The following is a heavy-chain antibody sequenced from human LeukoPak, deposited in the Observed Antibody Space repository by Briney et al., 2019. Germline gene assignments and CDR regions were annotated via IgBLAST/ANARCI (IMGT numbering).Heavy chain of an antibody. CDR3: AKDPRTWFGELLSPSYFDY. CDR1: GFIFSSYA. D-gene: IGHD3-10*01. V-gene: IGHV3-23*01. Sequence: GGSLRLSCAASGFIFSSYAMNWVRQAPGKGLEWVSGISGSGGSTYFADSVKGRFTISRDNSKNTLYLQMNSLRAEDTAVYYCAKDPRTWFGELLSPSYFDYWGLGTLVTVSS. CDR2: ISGSGGST. J-gene: IGHJ4*02.